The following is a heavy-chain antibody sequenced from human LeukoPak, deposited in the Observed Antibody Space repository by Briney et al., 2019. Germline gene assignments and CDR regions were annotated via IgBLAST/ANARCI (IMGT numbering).Heavy chain of an antibody. Sequence: PGGSLRLSCAASGLTSSSYWMHWVHQAPGKGPVWVSRINSDGSSTSYADSVKGRFTISRDNAKNTLYLQMNSLRAEDTAVYYRARDAVTTSLDWFDPWGQGTLVTVSS. V-gene: IGHV3-74*01. CDR3: ARDAVTTSLDWFDP. CDR2: INSDGSST. J-gene: IGHJ5*02. CDR1: GLTSSSYW. D-gene: IGHD4-17*01.